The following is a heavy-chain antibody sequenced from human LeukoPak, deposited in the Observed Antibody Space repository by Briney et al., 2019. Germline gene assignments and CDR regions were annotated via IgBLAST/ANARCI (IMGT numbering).Heavy chain of an antibody. J-gene: IGHJ4*02. CDR2: INSDGSST. CDR3: ASRSQGVEN. CDR1: GFAFSNYW. V-gene: IGHV3-74*01. Sequence: PGGSPRLSCAASGFAFSNYWMHWVRQAPGKGLMWVSRINSDGSSTNYADSVKGRFTISRDNAKNTLYLQMNSLRADDTAVYYCASRSQGVENWGQGTLVTVSS. D-gene: IGHD3-10*01.